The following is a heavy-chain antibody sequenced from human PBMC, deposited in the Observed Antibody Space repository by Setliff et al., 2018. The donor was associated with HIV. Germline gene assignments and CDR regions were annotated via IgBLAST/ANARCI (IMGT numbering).Heavy chain of an antibody. V-gene: IGHV4-31*03. D-gene: IGHD2-21*02. Sequence: LSLTCSVSGGSITSGGYYWSWIRQHPGKDLEWIGYIYYSGSTFYNPSLKSRVTISVDTSKNQFSLELTSVTAADMALYYCARQQTALFVDYWGQGTLVTVSS. J-gene: IGHJ4*02. CDR3: ARQQTALFVDY. CDR1: GGSITSGGYY. CDR2: IYYSGST.